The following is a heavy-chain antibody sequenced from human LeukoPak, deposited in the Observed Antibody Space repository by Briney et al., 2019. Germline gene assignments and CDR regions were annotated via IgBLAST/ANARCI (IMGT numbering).Heavy chain of an antibody. CDR1: GFIFSTYG. J-gene: IGHJ4*02. CDR3: ARDSGSAYYGVDF. D-gene: IGHD3-3*01. CDR2: IAYDGSHK. V-gene: IGHV3-30*03. Sequence: SGGSLRLSCAASGFIFSTYGLHWVRQAPGKGLEWVAVIAYDGSHKYYADSVKGRFTISRDNSRNTLFLQMNSLRAEDTAVYSCARDSGSAYYGVDFWGQGTLVTVSS.